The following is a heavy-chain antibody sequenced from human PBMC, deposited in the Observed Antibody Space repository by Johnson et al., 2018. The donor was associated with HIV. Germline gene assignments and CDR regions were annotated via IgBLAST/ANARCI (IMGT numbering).Heavy chain of an antibody. CDR3: ARAGLTYTLDAFDI. CDR1: GFSFSSYD. V-gene: IGHV3-64*01. J-gene: IGHJ3*02. Sequence: VQLVESGGGLVQPGGSLRLSCTASGFSFSSYDMHWVRQAPGKGLEYGSAISSNGGRTYYAKSVKGRFTISRDDSKHTLYLQRGSLRAEELAVYYWARAGLTYTLDAFDIWGQGTLVTVSS. D-gene: IGHD3-16*01. CDR2: ISSNGGRT.